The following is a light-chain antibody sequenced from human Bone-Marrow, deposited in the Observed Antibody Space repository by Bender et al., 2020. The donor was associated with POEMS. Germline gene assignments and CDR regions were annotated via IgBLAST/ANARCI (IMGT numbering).Light chain of an antibody. J-gene: IGLJ2*01. CDR1: SRDVGGFYF. CDR2: DVS. Sequence: QSALTQPASVSGSPGQSVTIPCTGTSRDVGGFYFVSWYQQPPDKAPKLMIYDVSNRPSGVSNRFSGSKSGNTASLTISGLQPEDEADYYCASYKNTGLAFGGGTKVTVL. CDR3: ASYKNTGLA. V-gene: IGLV2-14*03.